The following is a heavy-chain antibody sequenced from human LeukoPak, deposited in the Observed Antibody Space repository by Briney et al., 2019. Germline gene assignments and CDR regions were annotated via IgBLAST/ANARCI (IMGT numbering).Heavy chain of an antibody. CDR1: GYTFTSYY. CDR2: INPSGGST. J-gene: IGHJ3*02. CDR3: ARDRNSSSFSAMDAFDI. Sequence: ASVKVSCRASGYTFTSYYMHWVRQAPGQGLEWMGIINPSGGSTSYAQKFQGRVTMTRDTSTSTVYMELSSLRSEDTAVYYCARDRNSSSFSAMDAFDIWGQGTMVTVSS. V-gene: IGHV1-46*01. D-gene: IGHD6-6*01.